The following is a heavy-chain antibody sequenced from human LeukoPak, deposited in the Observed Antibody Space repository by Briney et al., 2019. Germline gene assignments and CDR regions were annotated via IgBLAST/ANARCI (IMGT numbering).Heavy chain of an antibody. D-gene: IGHD1-1*01. J-gene: IGHJ3*02. Sequence: GGSLRLSCAASGFTLSTYAMHWVRQAPGEGLEWVAVISYDGSNKYYADSVKGRFTISRDNSKNTLYLQMNSLRAEDTAVYYCAKEYSQGNDVPAFDIWGQGTMVTVSS. CDR3: AKEYSQGNDVPAFDI. V-gene: IGHV3-30*04. CDR2: ISYDGSNK. CDR1: GFTLSTYA.